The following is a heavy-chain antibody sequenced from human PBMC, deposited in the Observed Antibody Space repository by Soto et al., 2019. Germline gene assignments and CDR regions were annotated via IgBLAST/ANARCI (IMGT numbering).Heavy chain of an antibody. CDR1: GFTLGSNA. Sequence: EVQLLESGGGLVQPGGTLRLSCAASGFTLGSNALSGVGQAPGRGLGWVSVISGSGVGTFYAESVKGRFTISRDNSKNTLYVQMNSLRVEDTAIYYCAKEDDAWTNGYFDLWGQGTMVTVSS. CDR3: AKEDDAWTNGYFDL. CDR2: ISGSGVGT. V-gene: IGHV3-23*01. J-gene: IGHJ3*01. D-gene: IGHD2-8*01.